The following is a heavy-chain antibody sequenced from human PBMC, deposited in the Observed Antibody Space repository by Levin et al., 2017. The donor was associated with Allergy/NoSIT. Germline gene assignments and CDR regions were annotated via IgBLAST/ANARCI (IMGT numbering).Heavy chain of an antibody. CDR2: IDPRDGTT. Sequence: ASVKVSCKASGYTFTSYSIHWVRQAPGQGLEWVGIIDPRDGTTSYEQGFQGRLTMTRDTSTRTIYMELSSLRSEDTAVYYCARDRYDIRVYATPGNFFDFWGQGTLVTVSS. D-gene: IGHD3-22*01. CDR3: ARDRYDIRVYATPGNFFDF. V-gene: IGHV1-46*01. J-gene: IGHJ4*02. CDR1: GYTFTSYS.